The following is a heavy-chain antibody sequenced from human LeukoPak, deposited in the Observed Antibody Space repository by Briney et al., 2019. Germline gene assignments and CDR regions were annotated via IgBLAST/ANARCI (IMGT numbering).Heavy chain of an antibody. V-gene: IGHV3-23*01. CDR3: AKGEYHFDSSGYYR. Sequence: GGSLRLSCGASRFTFSSYAMSRVRQVPGRGLEWVSVISGDGVSILHADSVKGRFTISRDNSKNTLYLQMNSLRDEDTAVYFCAKGEYHFDSSGYYRWGQGTLVTVSS. CDR2: ISGDGVSI. D-gene: IGHD3-22*01. J-gene: IGHJ4*02. CDR1: RFTFSSYA.